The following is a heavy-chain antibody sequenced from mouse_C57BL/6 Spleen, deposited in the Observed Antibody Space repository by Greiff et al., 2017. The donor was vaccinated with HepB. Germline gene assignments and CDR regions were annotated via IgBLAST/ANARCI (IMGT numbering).Heavy chain of an antibody. CDR1: GYTFTSYW. V-gene: IGHV1-69*01. CDR2: IDPSDSYT. J-gene: IGHJ1*03. CDR3: ARLGRGYSYIGV. Sequence: QVQLQQPGAELVMPGASVKLSCKASGYTFTSYWMHWVKQRPGQGLEWIGEIDPSDSYTNYNQKFKGKSTLTVATSSSTAYMQLSSMTSEDSAVYYCARLGRGYSYIGVWGTGSTVTASS.